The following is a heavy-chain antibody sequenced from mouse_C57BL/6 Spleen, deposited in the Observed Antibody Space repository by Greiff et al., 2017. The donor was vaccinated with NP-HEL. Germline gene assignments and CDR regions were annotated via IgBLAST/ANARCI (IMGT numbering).Heavy chain of an antibody. D-gene: IGHD1-1*01. V-gene: IGHV5-4*01. J-gene: IGHJ4*01. Sequence: EVHLVESGGGLVKPGGSLKLSCAASGFTFSSYAMSWVRQTPEKRLEWVATISDGGSYTYYPDNVKGRFTISRDNAKNNLYLQMSHLKSEDTAMYYCARELLNAMDYWGQGTSVTVSS. CDR1: GFTFSSYA. CDR2: ISDGGSYT. CDR3: ARELLNAMDY.